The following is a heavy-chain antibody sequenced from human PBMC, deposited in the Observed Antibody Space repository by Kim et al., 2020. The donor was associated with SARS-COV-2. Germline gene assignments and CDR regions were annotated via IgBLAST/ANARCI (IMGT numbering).Heavy chain of an antibody. V-gene: IGHV3-23*01. Sequence: GGSLRLSCAASGFTFSSYAMSWVRQAPGKGLEWVSSISGGGITTYYADSMKGRLTISRDNSKNALYLQMSSLRAEDTALYYCAKEGIDSSSWNFDYWGQGTLVTVSS. CDR3: AKEGIDSSSWNFDY. D-gene: IGHD6-13*01. CDR2: ISGGGITT. CDR1: GFTFSSYA. J-gene: IGHJ4*02.